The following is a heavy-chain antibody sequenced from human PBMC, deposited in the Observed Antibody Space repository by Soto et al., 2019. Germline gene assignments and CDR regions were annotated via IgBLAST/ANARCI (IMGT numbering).Heavy chain of an antibody. V-gene: IGHV1-8*02. Sequence: GASVKVSCKASGYTFTSYGISWVRQAPGQGLEWMGWMNPNSGNTGYAQKFQGRVTMTRNTSISTAYMELSSLRSEDTAVDYCARGGKSYSSGWYENWGLPYYYYMDVWGKGTTVTVSS. CDR2: MNPNSGNT. CDR3: ARGGKSYSSGWYENWGLPYYYYMDV. CDR1: GYTFTSYG. J-gene: IGHJ6*03. D-gene: IGHD6-19*01.